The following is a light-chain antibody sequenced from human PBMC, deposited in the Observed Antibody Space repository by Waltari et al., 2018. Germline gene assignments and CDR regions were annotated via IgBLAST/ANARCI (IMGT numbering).Light chain of an antibody. J-gene: IGKJ4*01. CDR3: EQYTSESPGLT. V-gene: IGKV1-5*03. CDR2: KAA. Sequence: DIHLTQSPSTLSASVGDRVTIACRASHSILTWLAWYQHKPGKATNLLIFKAATLRSGAPSSFSGTRYGTEFTLTISSLQHDDFATYYCEQYTSESPGLTVGGGTKVEIK. CDR1: HSILTW.